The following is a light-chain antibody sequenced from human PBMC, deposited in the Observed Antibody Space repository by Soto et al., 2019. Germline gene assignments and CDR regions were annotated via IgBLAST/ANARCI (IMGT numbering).Light chain of an antibody. V-gene: IGLV2-14*03. CDR1: PPPPPPHPP. CDR3: SSYTSSNTLYL. J-gene: IGLJ1*01. CDR2: DVS. Sequence: QSVLTQPASVSGSPGQSIPPPPPPPPPPPPPHPPPPPPPPPPGKAPKLMIYDVSERPSGVSNRFSGSKSGNTASLTISGLQAEDEADYYCSSYTSSNTLYLFGTGTKLTVL.